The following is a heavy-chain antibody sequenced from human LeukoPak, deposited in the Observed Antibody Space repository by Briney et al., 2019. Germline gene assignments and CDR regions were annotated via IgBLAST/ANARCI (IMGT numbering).Heavy chain of an antibody. J-gene: IGHJ4*02. Sequence: SETLSLTCTVSGDFITGSTYYWGWIRQAPGKGLEWIGSMYYSGSTYSNPSLRSRVTMSADTSKNQFSLNLKSVTAADTAVYYCAGQYYDSTGYYYFDYWGQGTLVTVSS. V-gene: IGHV4-39*01. CDR1: GDFITGSTYY. D-gene: IGHD3-22*01. CDR3: AGQYYDSTGYYYFDY. CDR2: MYYSGST.